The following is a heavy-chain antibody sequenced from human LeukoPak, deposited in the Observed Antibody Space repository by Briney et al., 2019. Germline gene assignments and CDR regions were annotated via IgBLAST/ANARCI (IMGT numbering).Heavy chain of an antibody. J-gene: IGHJ4*02. CDR3: ARDMGEYSGYDFDY. Sequence: ASVKVSCKASGGSFSSNAITWVRQAPGQGLECMGWIHPNSGGTSYEQKFQGRVTMTRDTSISTVYMELTRLRSDDTAVYYCARDMGEYSGYDFDYWGQGTLVTVSS. D-gene: IGHD5-12*01. V-gene: IGHV1-2*02. CDR1: GGSFSSNA. CDR2: IHPNSGGT.